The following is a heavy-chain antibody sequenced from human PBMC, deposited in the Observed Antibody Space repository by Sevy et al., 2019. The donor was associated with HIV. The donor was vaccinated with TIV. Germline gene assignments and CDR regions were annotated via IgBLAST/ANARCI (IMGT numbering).Heavy chain of an antibody. CDR2: ISSTGKYI. D-gene: IGHD1-26*01. J-gene: IGHJ6*02. V-gene: IGHV3-21*01. Sequence: GGSLRLSCAASGFTFIGYTMNWVRQAPGKGLEWVSSISSTGKYIYYAESLKGRFTDSRDNADNSLYLQINSLRAEDTAIYYCAREGTGRGYYYGLDVWGQGTTVTVSS. CDR1: GFTFIGYT. CDR3: AREGTGRGYYYGLDV.